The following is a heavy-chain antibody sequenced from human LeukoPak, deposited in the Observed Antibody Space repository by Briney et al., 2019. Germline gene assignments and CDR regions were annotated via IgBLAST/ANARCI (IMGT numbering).Heavy chain of an antibody. CDR2: ISGSGGST. CDR1: GFTFSSYA. D-gene: IGHD2-21*02. V-gene: IGHV3-23*01. CDR3: AKEELAYCGGDCYSAFDY. Sequence: QPGGSLRLSCAASGFTFSSYAMSWVRQAPGKGLEWVSAISGSGGSTYYADSVKGRFTISRDNSKNTLYLQMNSLRAEDTAVYYCAKEELAYCGGDCYSAFDYWGQGTLVTVSS. J-gene: IGHJ4*02.